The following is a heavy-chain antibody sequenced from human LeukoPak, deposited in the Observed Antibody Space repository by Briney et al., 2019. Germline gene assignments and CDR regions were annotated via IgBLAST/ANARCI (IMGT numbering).Heavy chain of an antibody. Sequence: GGSLRLSCAASGFTFSSYAMTWVRQAPGEGLEWVSASTGSGGTTYYADSVMGRITISRDNSKNTLYLQMNSLRAEDTAVYYCAKLQSDGLRTYYGMDVWGQGTTVTVSS. CDR3: AKLQSDGLRTYYGMDV. V-gene: IGHV3-23*01. CDR2: STGSGGTT. CDR1: GFTFSSYA. D-gene: IGHD4-17*01. J-gene: IGHJ6*02.